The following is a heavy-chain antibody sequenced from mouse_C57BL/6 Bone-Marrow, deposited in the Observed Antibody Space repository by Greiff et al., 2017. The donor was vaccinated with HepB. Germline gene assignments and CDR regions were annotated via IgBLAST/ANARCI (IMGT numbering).Heavy chain of an antibody. J-gene: IGHJ3*01. CDR3: AEYDYGD. CDR2: IYPRDGSN. CDR1: GYTFTSYD. D-gene: IGHD2-4*01. V-gene: IGHV1-85*01. Sequence: VQLQQSGPELVKPGASVKLSCKASGYTFTSYDINWVKQRPGQGLEWIGWIYPRDGSNKYNEKFKGKATLTVDTSSSTAYMELHSLTSEDSAVYFCAEYDYGDWGQGTLVTVSA.